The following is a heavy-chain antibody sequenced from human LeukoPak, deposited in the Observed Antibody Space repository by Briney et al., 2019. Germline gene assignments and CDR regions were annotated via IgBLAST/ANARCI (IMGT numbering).Heavy chain of an antibody. D-gene: IGHD2-2*01. CDR1: GGSISSGSYY. Sequence: SETLSLTRTVSGGSISSGSYYWSWIRQPAGKGLEWIGRIYTSGSTNYNPSLKSRVTISVDTSKNQFSLKLSSVTAADTAVYYCARGTSGVVVPPYFDYWGQGTLVTVSS. J-gene: IGHJ4*02. CDR2: IYTSGST. CDR3: ARGTSGVVVPPYFDY. V-gene: IGHV4-61*02.